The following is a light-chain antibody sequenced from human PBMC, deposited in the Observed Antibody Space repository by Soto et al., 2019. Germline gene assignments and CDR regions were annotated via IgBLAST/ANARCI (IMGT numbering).Light chain of an antibody. V-gene: IGKV3-15*01. Sequence: EIVMTQSPATLSVSPGERATLCCRASQSVSSNLAWYQQKPGQAPRLLIYGASTRATGTPARFSGSGSGTEFTLTISSLQSEDFAVYYCQQYNSWPPTFGQGTKVDIK. J-gene: IGKJ1*01. CDR3: QQYNSWPPT. CDR2: GAS. CDR1: QSVSSN.